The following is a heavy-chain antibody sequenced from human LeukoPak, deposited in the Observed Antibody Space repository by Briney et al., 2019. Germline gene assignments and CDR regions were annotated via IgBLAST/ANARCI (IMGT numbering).Heavy chain of an antibody. CDR2: MNPNSGNT. Sequence: ASVKVSCKASGYTFTNYDINWVRQATGQGLEWMGWMNPNSGNTNYAQKFQGRVSMTADTSTSTAYMELRSLRSDDTAMYYCARSGRGTYYYFDLWGQGTLVTVSS. J-gene: IGHJ4*02. CDR3: ARSGRGTYYYFDL. CDR1: GYTFTNYD. V-gene: IGHV1-8*02. D-gene: IGHD1-26*01.